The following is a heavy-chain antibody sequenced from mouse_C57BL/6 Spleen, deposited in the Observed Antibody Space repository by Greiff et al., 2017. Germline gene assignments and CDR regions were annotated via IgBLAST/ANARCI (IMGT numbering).Heavy chain of an antibody. J-gene: IGHJ4*01. Sequence: EVKVVESGEGLVKPGGSLKLSCAASGFTFSSYAMSWVRQTPEKRLEWVAYISSGGDYIYYADTVKGRFTISRDNARNTLYLQMSSLKSEDTAMYYCTRGWDYYAMDYWGQGTSVTVSS. V-gene: IGHV5-9-1*02. CDR2: ISSGGDYI. CDR3: TRGWDYYAMDY. CDR1: GFTFSSYA. D-gene: IGHD2-3*01.